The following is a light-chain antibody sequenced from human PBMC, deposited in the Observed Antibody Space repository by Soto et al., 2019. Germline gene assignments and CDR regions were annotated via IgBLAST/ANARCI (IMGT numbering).Light chain of an antibody. J-gene: IGKJ4*01. CDR2: EAS. Sequence: DIHLTQSPSSLSASVGDRVTITCRASQAITNNLAWYQQKPGNPPKLLIYEASTLHSGVPSRFSGRKVGTQFILTIDSLQPEDFATYYCQQGKSYPRTFGGGTKVEIK. CDR3: QQGKSYPRT. V-gene: IGKV1-9*01. CDR1: QAITNN.